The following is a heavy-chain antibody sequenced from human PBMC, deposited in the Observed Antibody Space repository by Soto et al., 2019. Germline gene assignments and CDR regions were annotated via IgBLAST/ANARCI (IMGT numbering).Heavy chain of an antibody. J-gene: IGHJ5*02. CDR1: GFSLSTHGVA. CDR2: IYWDDDK. CDR3: AYRLPYNMNWESGWFDP. D-gene: IGHD1-7*01. V-gene: IGHV2-5*02. Sequence: QITLKESGPTLVKPTQTLTLTCTFSGFSLSTHGVAVGWIRQPPGKALECLAIIYWDDDKRYNPSLKNRLTITMYTSKNQVVLTMTNVDPVDTATYRCAYRLPYNMNWESGWFDPWGQGTLVTVSS.